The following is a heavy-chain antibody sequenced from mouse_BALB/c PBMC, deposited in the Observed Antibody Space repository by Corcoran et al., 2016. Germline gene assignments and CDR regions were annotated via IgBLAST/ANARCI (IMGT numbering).Heavy chain of an antibody. CDR1: GYTFTNYG. D-gene: IGHD1-1*01. CDR2: INTYTGEP. V-gene: IGHV9-3-1*01. J-gene: IGHJ3*01. Sequence: QIQLVQSGPELKKPGETVKISCKASGYTFTNYGMNWVKQAPGKGLKWMGWINTYTGEPTYADDFKGRFAFSLETSASTAYLQINNLKNEDTATYFCARFYGSSYRFAYWGQGTLVTVSA. CDR3: ARFYGSSYRFAY.